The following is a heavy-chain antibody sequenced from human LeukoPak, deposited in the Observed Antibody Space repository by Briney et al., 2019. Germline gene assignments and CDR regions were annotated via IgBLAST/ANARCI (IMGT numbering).Heavy chain of an antibody. Sequence: PGGSLRLSCAASGFTFSNYGMNWVRQAPGKGLVWVSHINNDGSNTNYADSVKGRFTIARDNAKNTLYLQMNSLRAEDTAVYYCTRVNTYCTNGVCYTTFDYWGQGSLVTVSS. CDR2: INNDGSNT. CDR1: GFTFSNYG. J-gene: IGHJ4*02. D-gene: IGHD2-8*01. V-gene: IGHV3-74*01. CDR3: TRVNTYCTNGVCYTTFDY.